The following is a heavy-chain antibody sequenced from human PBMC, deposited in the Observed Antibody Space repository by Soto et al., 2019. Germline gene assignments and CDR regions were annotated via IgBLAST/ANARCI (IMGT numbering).Heavy chain of an antibody. CDR2: IKQDGSEK. D-gene: IGHD6-19*01. V-gene: IGHV3-7*01. J-gene: IGHJ5*02. Sequence: GGSLRLSCAASGFTFSSYLMSWVRQSPGKGLEWVANIKQDGSEKYYVDSVKGRFTISRDNAKNSLYLQMNSLRAEDTAVYYCARDSGYSSGWSNWFDPWGQGTLVTVS. CDR1: GFTFSSYL. CDR3: ARDSGYSSGWSNWFDP.